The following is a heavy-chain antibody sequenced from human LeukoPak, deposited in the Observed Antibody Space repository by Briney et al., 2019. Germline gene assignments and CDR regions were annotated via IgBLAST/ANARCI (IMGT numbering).Heavy chain of an antibody. V-gene: IGHV4-59*12. CDR1: GGSISSYY. D-gene: IGHD1-26*01. CDR2: IYYSGST. CDR3: ARGMSGVGATTPNDWFDP. J-gene: IGHJ5*02. Sequence: SETLSLTCTVSGGSISSYYRSWIRQPPGKGLEWIGYIYYSGSTNYNPSLKSRVTISVDTSKNQFSLKLSSVTAADTAVYYCARGMSGVGATTPNDWFDPWGQGTLVTVSS.